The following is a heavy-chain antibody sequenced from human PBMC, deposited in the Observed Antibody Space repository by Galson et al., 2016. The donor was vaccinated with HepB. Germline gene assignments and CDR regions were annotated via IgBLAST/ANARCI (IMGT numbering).Heavy chain of an antibody. J-gene: IGHJ3*02. Sequence: SLRLSCAASGFTFDDYGMSWVRQVPGKGLEWVSGIHWNGESESYGDSVRGRFTISRDNSRNSVSLQLNSLRAEDTALYYCARVVGGGQRGAIDIWGQGTMVIVSS. D-gene: IGHD1-26*01. CDR2: IHWNGESE. CDR1: GFTFDDYG. CDR3: ARVVGGGQRGAIDI. V-gene: IGHV3-20*04.